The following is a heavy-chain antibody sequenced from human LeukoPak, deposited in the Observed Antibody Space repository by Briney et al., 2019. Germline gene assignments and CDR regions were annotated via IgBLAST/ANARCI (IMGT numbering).Heavy chain of an antibody. D-gene: IGHD4-17*01. CDR1: GFTFSSYS. J-gene: IGHJ4*02. CDR2: ISSSSSTI. CDR3: ARDPPMTTVTKYFDY. V-gene: IGHV3-48*01. Sequence: SGGSLRLSCAASGFTFSSYSMNWVRQAPGKGLEWVSYISSSSSTIYYADSVKGRFTISRDNAKNSLYLQMNSLRAEDTAVYYCARDPPMTTVTKYFDYWGQGTLVTVSS.